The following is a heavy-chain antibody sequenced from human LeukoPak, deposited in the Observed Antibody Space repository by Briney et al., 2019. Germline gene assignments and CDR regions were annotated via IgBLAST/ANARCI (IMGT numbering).Heavy chain of an antibody. CDR2: IYTSGST. J-gene: IGHJ3*02. Sequence: SETLSLTCTVSGDSISSYHWSWIRQPAGKGLEWIGSIYTSGSTNYNPSLKSRVTMSVDTSKNQFSLKLSSVTAADTAVYYCARDHAAFHGFDIWGQGTMVTVSS. D-gene: IGHD2-21*01. CDR1: GDSISSYH. CDR3: ARDHAAFHGFDI. V-gene: IGHV4-4*07.